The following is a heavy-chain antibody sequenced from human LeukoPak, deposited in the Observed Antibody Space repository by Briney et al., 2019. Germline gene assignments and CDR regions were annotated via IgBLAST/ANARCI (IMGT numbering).Heavy chain of an antibody. CDR1: GFKFYDYA. CDR3: VKDSRRQQLVRAVSFDY. CDR2: INWDSGYK. J-gene: IGHJ4*02. Sequence: GGSLRLSCAASGFKFYDYAVHWVRQVPGKGPEYVSGINWDSGYKGYADSAKGRFTISRDNANNSLFLEMNSLRPEDTAFYYCVKDSRRQQLVRAVSFDYWGQGILVTVSS. D-gene: IGHD6-13*01. V-gene: IGHV3-9*01.